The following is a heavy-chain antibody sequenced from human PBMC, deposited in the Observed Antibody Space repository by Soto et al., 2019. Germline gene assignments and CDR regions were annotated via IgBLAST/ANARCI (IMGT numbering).Heavy chain of an antibody. J-gene: IGHJ4*02. V-gene: IGHV1-2*04. CDR1: GYTFTGYY. CDR3: ARSRDRYYFDY. Sequence: ASVKVSCTASGYTFTGYYMHWVRQAPGQGLEWMGWINPNSGGTNYAQKFQGWVTMTRDTSISTAYMELSRLRSDDTAVYYCARSRDRYYFDYWGQGTLVTVSS. CDR2: INPNSGGT.